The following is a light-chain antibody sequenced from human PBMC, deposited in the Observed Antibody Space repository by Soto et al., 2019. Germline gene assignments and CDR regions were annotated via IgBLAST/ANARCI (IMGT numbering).Light chain of an antibody. CDR3: QQSYSTPWT. Sequence: IQMTQSPSTLSASVGDRVTITCRASQSISSYLNWYQQKPGKAPKPLIYAASSLQSGVPSRFSGSGSGTDFTLTISSLQPEDFATYYCQQSYSTPWTFGQRTKVDIK. CDR1: QSISSY. CDR2: AAS. V-gene: IGKV1-39*01. J-gene: IGKJ1*01.